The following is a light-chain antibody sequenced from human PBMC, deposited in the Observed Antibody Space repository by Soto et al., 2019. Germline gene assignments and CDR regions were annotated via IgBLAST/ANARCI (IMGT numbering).Light chain of an antibody. CDR3: QQRSSWPLIT. CDR2: DAS. Sequence: EIVLTQSPATLSLSLGDRATLSCRASQSLTSYLAWYQQKPGQAPRLLIYDASNRATGIPARFSGTGSGTDFTLTISSLEPEDFAVYYCQQRSSWPLITFGQGTRL. V-gene: IGKV3-11*01. J-gene: IGKJ5*01. CDR1: QSLTSY.